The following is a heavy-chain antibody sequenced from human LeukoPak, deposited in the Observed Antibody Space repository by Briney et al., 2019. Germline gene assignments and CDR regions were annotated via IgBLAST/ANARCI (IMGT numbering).Heavy chain of an antibody. CDR2: INHSGST. V-gene: IGHV4-34*01. Sequence: PSETLSLTCAVYGGSLSGYSWSWIRQPPGKGLEWIGEINHSGSTNYNPSLKSRVTISVDTSSNQFSLKLSSVTAADTAVYYCAKYTGTYFDYWGQGTLVTVSS. CDR1: GGSLSGYS. J-gene: IGHJ4*02. CDR3: AKYTGTYFDY. D-gene: IGHD7-27*01.